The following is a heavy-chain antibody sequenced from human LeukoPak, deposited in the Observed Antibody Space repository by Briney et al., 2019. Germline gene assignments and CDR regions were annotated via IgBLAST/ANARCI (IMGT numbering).Heavy chain of an antibody. CDR2: INPNSGGT. Sequence: ASVKVSCKASEYTFTGYYMHWVRQAPGQGLEWMGWINPNSGGTNYAQKFQGRVTMTRDTSISTAYMELSRLRSDDTAVYYCARSGPYYYYMDVWGKGTTVTVSS. CDR3: ARSGPYYYYMDV. V-gene: IGHV1-2*02. CDR1: EYTFTGYY. D-gene: IGHD2-15*01. J-gene: IGHJ6*03.